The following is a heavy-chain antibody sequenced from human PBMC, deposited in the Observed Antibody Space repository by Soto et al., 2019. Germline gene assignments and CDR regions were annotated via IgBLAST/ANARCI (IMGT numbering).Heavy chain of an antibody. CDR1: GFTFSSYG. V-gene: IGHV3-33*01. D-gene: IGHD5-18*01. Sequence: GGSLRLSCAASGFTFSSYGMHWVRQAPGKGLEWVAVIWYDGSNKYYADSVKGRFTISRDNSKNTLYLQMNSLRAEDTAVYYCASDPRVDTAMVTLGVWFDPWGQGTLVTVSS. CDR2: IWYDGSNK. CDR3: ASDPRVDTAMVTLGVWFDP. J-gene: IGHJ5*02.